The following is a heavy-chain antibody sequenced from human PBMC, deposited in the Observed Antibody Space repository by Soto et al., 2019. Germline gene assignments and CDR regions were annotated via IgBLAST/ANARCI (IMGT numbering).Heavy chain of an antibody. Sequence: PSETLSLTCTVSGGSISSSTYYWGWIRQPPGKGLEWIGSMYYSGSTHYNPSLKSRATISVDTSKNQFSLKLRSVTAADTAVYHCARLVGATTGPRRDDFGYWGQGTLVTVSS. J-gene: IGHJ4*02. V-gene: IGHV4-39*01. CDR2: MYYSGST. CDR1: GGSISSSTYY. D-gene: IGHD1-26*01. CDR3: ARLVGATTGPRRDDFGY.